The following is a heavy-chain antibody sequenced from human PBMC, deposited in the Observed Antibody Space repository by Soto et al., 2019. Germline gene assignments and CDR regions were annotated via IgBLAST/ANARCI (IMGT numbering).Heavy chain of an antibody. CDR1: GCTCTDSY. Sequence: SVKVSRKASGCTCTDSYMHGVRQAHGQGLEWMVWINPRNGATKYAQNFQGRVTLTWDTSITTAYMDLSRLRSDDTAVFSCMSHHQDISGDFDSWGQGTLVTVSS. D-gene: IGHD3-22*01. V-gene: IGHV1-2*02. J-gene: IGHJ4*02. CDR2: INPRNGAT. CDR3: MSHHQDISGDFDS.